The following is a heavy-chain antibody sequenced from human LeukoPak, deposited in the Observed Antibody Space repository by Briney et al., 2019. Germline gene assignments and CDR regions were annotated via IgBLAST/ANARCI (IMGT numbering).Heavy chain of an antibody. D-gene: IGHD3-22*01. CDR3: ARLDYYDSSGYPED. V-gene: IGHV4-59*08. CDR2: IYYSGST. CDR1: GGSISIYY. J-gene: IGHJ4*02. Sequence: SETLSLTCTVSGGSISIYYSSWIRQPPRNGLEWIGYIYYSGSTHYNPSLKSRVTISVDTSKNQFSLKLSSVTAADTAVYYCARLDYYDSSGYPEDWGQGTLVTVSS.